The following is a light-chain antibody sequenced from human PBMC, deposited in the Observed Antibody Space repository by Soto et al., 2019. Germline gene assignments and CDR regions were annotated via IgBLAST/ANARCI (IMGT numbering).Light chain of an antibody. Sequence: QSVLTQPPSVSAAPGQKVTISCSGSSSNIGSSYVCWYRQLPGTAPKLLIYETDTRTTGTPERFSGSKSGTSATLGMTGLQTGDEADYYCGTWDSSLSAWVFGGGTKLTVL. CDR3: GTWDSSLSAWV. V-gene: IGLV1-51*01. CDR1: SSNIGSSY. J-gene: IGLJ3*02. CDR2: ETD.